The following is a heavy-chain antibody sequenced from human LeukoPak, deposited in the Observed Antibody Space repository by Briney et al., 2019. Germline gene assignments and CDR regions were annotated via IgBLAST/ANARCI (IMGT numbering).Heavy chain of an antibody. D-gene: IGHD3-22*01. CDR1: GGSFSGYY. CDR3: ARRIVVVTTDNWFDP. Sequence: SETLSLTCAVYGGSFSGYYWSWIRQPPGKGLEWIGEINHSGSTNYNPSLKSRVTISVDTSKNQFSLKLSSVTAADTAVYYCARRIVVVTTDNWFDPWGQGTLVTFSS. J-gene: IGHJ5*02. V-gene: IGHV4-34*01. CDR2: INHSGST.